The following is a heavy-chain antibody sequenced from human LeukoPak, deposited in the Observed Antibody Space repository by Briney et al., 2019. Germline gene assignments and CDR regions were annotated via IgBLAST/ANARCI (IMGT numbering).Heavy chain of an antibody. CDR1: GGSISSGGHY. CDR2: IYYRGNT. V-gene: IGHV4-31*03. D-gene: IGHD4-23*01. J-gene: IGHJ4*02. Sequence: KPSETLSLTCTVSGGSISSGGHYWGWSRQQPGKSLEWIWNIYYRGNTYYNPSITSRVSLTLDTSKHQVSLRLTSVTAADTAVYYCARGADYGGNSVPFDYWGQGTLVTVSS. CDR3: ARGADYGGNSVPFDY.